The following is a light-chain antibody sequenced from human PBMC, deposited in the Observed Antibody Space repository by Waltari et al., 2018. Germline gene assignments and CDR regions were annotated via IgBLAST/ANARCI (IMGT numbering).Light chain of an antibody. Sequence: DIVMTQSPDSLAVSLGERATINCKSSQSVLYSPNNKNYLAWFQQKPGQPPKLRIYWASTRESGVPDRLSGSGSVTDFTLTISSLQAEDVAIYYCQQYATTPRTFGQGTKLEIK. CDR1: QSVLYSPNNKNY. V-gene: IGKV4-1*01. CDR2: WAS. CDR3: QQYATTPRT. J-gene: IGKJ2*02.